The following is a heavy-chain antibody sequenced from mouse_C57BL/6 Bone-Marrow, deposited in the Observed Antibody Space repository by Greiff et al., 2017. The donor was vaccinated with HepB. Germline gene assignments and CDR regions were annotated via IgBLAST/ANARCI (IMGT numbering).Heavy chain of an antibody. CDR2: SRNKANDYTT. CDR1: GFTFSDFY. CDR3: ARDAGYRWYIDV. Sequence: EVMLVESGGGLVQSGRSLRLSCATSGFTFSDFYMEWVRQAPGKGLEWIAASRNKANDYTTEYSASVKGRFIVSRDTSQSILYHQMNALRAEDTAIYYCARDAGYRWYIDVWGTGTTVTVSS. V-gene: IGHV7-1*01. J-gene: IGHJ1*03. D-gene: IGHD2-2*01.